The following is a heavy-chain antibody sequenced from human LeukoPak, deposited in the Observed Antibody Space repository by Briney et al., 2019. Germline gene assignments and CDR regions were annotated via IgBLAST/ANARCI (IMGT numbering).Heavy chain of an antibody. CDR3: ARDPKGATGYFDY. J-gene: IGHJ4*02. CDR2: IIPIFGTA. Sequence: ASVKVSCKASGGTFSSYAISWVRQAPGQGLEWMGGIIPIFGTANYAQKFQGRVTITADESTSTAYMELSSLRSEDTAVYYCARDPKGATGYFDYWGQGTLVTVSS. D-gene: IGHD4-17*01. V-gene: IGHV1-69*13. CDR1: GGTFSSYA.